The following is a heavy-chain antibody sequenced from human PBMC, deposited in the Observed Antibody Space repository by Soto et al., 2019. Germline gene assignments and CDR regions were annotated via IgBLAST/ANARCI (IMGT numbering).Heavy chain of an antibody. CDR3: ARDEVVVADTGVPPLSGMDV. CDR1: GGTFSSHG. D-gene: IGHD6-19*01. CDR2: IIPIFGTT. Sequence: ASVKVSCKASGGTFSSHGISWVRQAPGQGLEWMGGIIPIFGTTNYAQKFQGRVTITADESTSTAYMELSSLRSEDTAVYYCARDEVVVADTGVPPLSGMDVWGQGTTVTVSS. V-gene: IGHV1-69*13. J-gene: IGHJ6*02.